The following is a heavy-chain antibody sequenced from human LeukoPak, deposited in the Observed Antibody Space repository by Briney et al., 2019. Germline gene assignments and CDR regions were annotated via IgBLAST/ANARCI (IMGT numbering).Heavy chain of an antibody. V-gene: IGHV3-23*01. Sequence: GGSLRLSCAASGFTISDSAMTWVRQAPGKGLDWVSIITDNGAHTFHADSVKGRFTISRDTSENTLYLQMNSLRADDTAVYYCATVGGSCSSSNCFAYFGSWGQGTLVTVSS. CDR2: ITDNGAHT. D-gene: IGHD2-2*01. CDR3: ATVGGSCSSSNCFAYFGS. J-gene: IGHJ4*02. CDR1: GFTISDSA.